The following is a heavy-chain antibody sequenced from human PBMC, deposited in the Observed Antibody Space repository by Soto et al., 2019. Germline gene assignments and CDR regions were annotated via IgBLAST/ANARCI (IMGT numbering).Heavy chain of an antibody. D-gene: IGHD3-22*01. V-gene: IGHV1-3*01. J-gene: IGHJ3*02. CDR3: ARAHYYDSSGYYPLAFDI. CDR1: GYTFTSYA. Sequence: ASVKVSCKASGYTFTSYAMHWVRQAPGQRLEWMGWINAGNGNTKYSQKFQGRVTITRDTSASTAYMELSSLRSEDTTVYYCARAHYYDSSGYYPLAFDIWGQGTMVTV. CDR2: INAGNGNT.